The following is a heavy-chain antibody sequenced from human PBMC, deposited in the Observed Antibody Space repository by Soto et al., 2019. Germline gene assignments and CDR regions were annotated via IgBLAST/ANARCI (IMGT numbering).Heavy chain of an antibody. Sequence: GGSLRLSCAASGFTFSDYYMSWIRQAPGKGLEWVSYISSSGNTIYYADSVKGRITISRDNAKNSLYLQMNSLRAEDTAVYYCARSLGDYYGSGTMDVWGKGTTVTVSS. CDR3: ARSLGDYYGSGTMDV. J-gene: IGHJ6*04. D-gene: IGHD3-10*01. CDR2: ISSSGNTI. CDR1: GFTFSDYY. V-gene: IGHV3-11*01.